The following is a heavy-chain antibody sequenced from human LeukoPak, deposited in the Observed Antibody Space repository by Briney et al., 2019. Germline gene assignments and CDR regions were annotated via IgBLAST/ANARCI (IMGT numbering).Heavy chain of an antibody. CDR3: ANLYSSSWYNLLGYYYYGMDV. J-gene: IGHJ6*02. CDR2: MNPNSGNT. D-gene: IGHD6-13*01. CDR1: GYTFTSYD. Sequence: ASVKVSCKASGYTFTSYDINWVRQATGQGLEWMGWMNPNSGNTGYAQKFQGGVTMTRNTSISTAYMELSSLRSEDTAVYYCANLYSSSWYNLLGYYYYGMDVWGQGTTVTVSS. V-gene: IGHV1-8*01.